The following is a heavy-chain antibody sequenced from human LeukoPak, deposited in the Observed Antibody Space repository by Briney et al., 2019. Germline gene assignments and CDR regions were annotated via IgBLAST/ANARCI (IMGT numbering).Heavy chain of an antibody. CDR1: GGSISSYY. D-gene: IGHD3-10*01. V-gene: IGHV4-59*12. CDR3: ARERRDYYYGSGSYFRYFDY. CDR2: IYYSGST. Sequence: PSETLSLTCTVSGGSISSYYWSWIRQPPGKGLEWIGYIYYSGSTNYNPSLKSRVTISVDTSKNQFSLKLSSVTAADTAVYYCARERRDYYYGSGSYFRYFDYWGQGTLVTVSS. J-gene: IGHJ4*02.